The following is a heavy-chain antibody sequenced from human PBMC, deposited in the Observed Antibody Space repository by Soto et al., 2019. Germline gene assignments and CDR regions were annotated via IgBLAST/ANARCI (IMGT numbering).Heavy chain of an antibody. CDR2: ISYDGSNK. D-gene: IGHD1-26*01. J-gene: IGHJ4*02. Sequence: QVQLVESGGGVVQPGRSLRLSCAASGFTFSSYGMHWVRQAPGKGLEWVAVISYDGSNKYYADSVKGRFTISRDNSKNTLYLQMNRPRAEDTVVCYCARSPYSVSYLADLDYWGQGTVVTVSS. CDR3: ARSPYSVSYLADLDY. CDR1: GFTFSSYG. V-gene: IGHV3-30*03.